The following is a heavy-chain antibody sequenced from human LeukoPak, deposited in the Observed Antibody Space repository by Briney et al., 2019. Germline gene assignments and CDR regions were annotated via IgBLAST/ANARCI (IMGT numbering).Heavy chain of an antibody. D-gene: IGHD4/OR15-4a*01. Sequence: GGSLSLPCAASGLGFSSFSFIGIPQAPGKGLEGVSSITPTTSYIYYADSVRGRFTISRENAKNSLYLQMNSLRAEDTAVYYCARFAVLYYMDVWGKGTTVTVSS. J-gene: IGHJ6*03. CDR2: ITPTTSYI. CDR3: ARFAVLYYMDV. V-gene: IGHV3-21*01. CDR1: GLGFSSFS.